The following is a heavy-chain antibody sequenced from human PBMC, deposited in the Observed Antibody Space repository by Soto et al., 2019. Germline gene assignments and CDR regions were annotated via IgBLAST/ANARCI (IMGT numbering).Heavy chain of an antibody. D-gene: IGHD6-6*01. CDR1: GFTFSSYS. CDR2: ISSSSSYI. J-gene: IGHJ6*02. V-gene: IGHV3-21*01. CDR3: AREDRIAARPDYYYGMDV. Sequence: GGSLRLSCAASGFTFSSYSMNWVRQAPGKGLEWVSSISSSSSYIYYADSVKGRFTISRDNAKNSRYLQMNSLRAEDTAVYYCAREDRIAARPDYYYGMDVWGQGTTVTVSS.